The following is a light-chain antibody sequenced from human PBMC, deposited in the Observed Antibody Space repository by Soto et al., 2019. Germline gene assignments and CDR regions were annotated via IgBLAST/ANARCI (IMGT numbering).Light chain of an antibody. J-gene: IGKJ4*01. CDR3: QQFRSYPIT. Sequence: AIQLTQSPSSLSASVGDKVTITCRTSQDISSALAWFQQKPGKAPELLIYDASSLQSGVPSRFSGSGSGTDFTLTISSLQPEDFATFYCQQFRSYPITFGGGTKV. CDR2: DAS. CDR1: QDISSA. V-gene: IGKV1-13*02.